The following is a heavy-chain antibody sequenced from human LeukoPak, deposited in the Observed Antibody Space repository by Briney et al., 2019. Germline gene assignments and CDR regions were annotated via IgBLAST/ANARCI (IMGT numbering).Heavy chain of an antibody. J-gene: IGHJ4*02. V-gene: IGHV3-48*01. CDR2: ISSSSTI. Sequence: GGSLRLSCAASGVTLYNMNWVRQAPGKGLEWVSYISSSSTIYYADSVKGRFTISRDNAKNSLYLQMNSLRAEDTAVYYCARGYYRVDYWGQGTLVTVSS. D-gene: IGHD2-15*01. CDR1: GVTLYN. CDR3: ARGYYRVDY.